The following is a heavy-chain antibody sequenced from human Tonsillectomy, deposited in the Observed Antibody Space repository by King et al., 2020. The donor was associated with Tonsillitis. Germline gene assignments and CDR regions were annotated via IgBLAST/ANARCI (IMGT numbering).Heavy chain of an antibody. CDR1: GYSFTKYW. J-gene: IGHJ4*02. V-gene: IGHV5-51*01. Sequence: VQLVESGAEVKKPGESLKISCKGSGYSFTKYWIGWVRQMPGKGLEWMGIIYPGDSDTRYSPSFQGQVTIPADKSISTTYLQWSSLKASDTAMYFCARHTGYSSSWVDYWGQGTLVTVSS. CDR3: ARHTGYSSSWVDY. CDR2: IYPGDSDT. D-gene: IGHD6-13*01.